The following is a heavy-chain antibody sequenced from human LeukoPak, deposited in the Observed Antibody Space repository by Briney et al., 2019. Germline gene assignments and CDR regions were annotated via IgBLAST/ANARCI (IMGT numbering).Heavy chain of an antibody. V-gene: IGHV4-39*07. D-gene: IGHD3-9*01. J-gene: IGHJ5*02. Sequence: PSETLSLTCTVSGGSISSSSYYWGWIRQPPGKGLEWIGSIYHSGSTYYNPSLKSRVTISVDTSKNQFSLKLSSVTAADTAVYYCARDILTGFAALAPPPPWGQGTLVTVSS. CDR1: GGSISSSSYY. CDR3: ARDILTGFAALAPPPP. CDR2: IYHSGST.